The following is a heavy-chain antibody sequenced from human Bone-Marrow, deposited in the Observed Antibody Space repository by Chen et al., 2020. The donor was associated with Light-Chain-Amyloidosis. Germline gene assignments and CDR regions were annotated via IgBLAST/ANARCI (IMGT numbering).Heavy chain of an antibody. Sequence: EVQLEQSGPEVKKPGESLKISCKGSGYTFPNYWIGWVRQMPGKGLEWMGVIYPDDSDARYSPSFGGQVTISADKSITTAYLQWRSLKALDTAMYYCARRRDGYNFDYWGQGTLVTVSS. CDR3: ARRRDGYNFDY. CDR2: IYPDDSDA. J-gene: IGHJ4*02. V-gene: IGHV5-51*01. CDR1: GYTFPNYW. D-gene: IGHD5-12*01.